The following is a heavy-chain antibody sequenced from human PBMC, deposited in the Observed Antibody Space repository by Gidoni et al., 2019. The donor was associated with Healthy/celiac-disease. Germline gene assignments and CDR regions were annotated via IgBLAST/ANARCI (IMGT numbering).Heavy chain of an antibody. Sequence: EVQLVESGGGLVQHGGSLRLACAASGFTFSSYDMHWGRQATGKGVEWVSVIGTAGDTYYPGSVKGRFTISRENAKNSLYLQMNSLRAGDTAVYYCARAGVRGFDIWGQGTMVTVSS. CDR1: GFTFSSYD. D-gene: IGHD3-10*01. CDR3: ARAGVRGFDI. J-gene: IGHJ3*02. CDR2: IGTAGDT. V-gene: IGHV3-13*01.